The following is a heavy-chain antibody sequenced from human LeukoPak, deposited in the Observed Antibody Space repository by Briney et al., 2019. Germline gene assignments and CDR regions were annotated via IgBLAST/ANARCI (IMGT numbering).Heavy chain of an antibody. Sequence: SETLSLTCTVSGGSISSYYWSWIRQPPGKGLEWIGYIYYSGSTNYNPSLKSRVTISVETSKNQFSLKLSSVTAADTAVYYCAREVITMVREEPFDYWGHGSLVTVSS. J-gene: IGHJ4*01. V-gene: IGHV4-59*12. CDR2: IYYSGST. CDR3: AREVITMVREEPFDY. CDR1: GGSISSYY. D-gene: IGHD3-10*01.